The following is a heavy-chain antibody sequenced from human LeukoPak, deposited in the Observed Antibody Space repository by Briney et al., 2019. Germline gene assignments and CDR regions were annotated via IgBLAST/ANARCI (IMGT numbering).Heavy chain of an antibody. CDR3: ARRAAMARGFDY. Sequence: SETLSLTCTVSGGSISSYYWSWIRQPPGKGLEWIGYIYYSGSTNYNPSPKSRVTISVDTSKNQFSLKLSSVTAADTAVYYCARRAAMARGFDYWGQGTLVTVSS. J-gene: IGHJ4*02. CDR2: IYYSGST. D-gene: IGHD5-18*01. V-gene: IGHV4-59*08. CDR1: GGSISSYY.